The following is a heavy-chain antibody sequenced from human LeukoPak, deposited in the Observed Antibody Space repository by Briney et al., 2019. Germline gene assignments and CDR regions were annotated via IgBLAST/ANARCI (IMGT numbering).Heavy chain of an antibody. CDR1: GGSFSGYY. CDR3: ARGVDYDYYYMDV. CDR2: INHSGST. Sequence: LETLSFTCAVYGGSFSGYYWSWIRQPPGKGLEWIGEINHSGSTNYNPSLKSRVTISVDTSKNQFSLKLSSVTAADTAVYYCARGVDYDYYYMDVWGKGTTVTVSS. J-gene: IGHJ6*03. V-gene: IGHV4-34*01.